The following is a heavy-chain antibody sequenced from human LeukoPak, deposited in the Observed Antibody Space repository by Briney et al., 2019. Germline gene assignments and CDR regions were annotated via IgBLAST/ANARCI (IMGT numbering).Heavy chain of an antibody. CDR2: VYTSGST. V-gene: IGHV4-4*07. Sequence: SETLSLTCTVSGGSISSYYWSWIRQPAGKGLEWIGRVYTSGSTNYNPSLKSRVTMSVDTSKNQFSLKLSSVTAEDTAVYYCARTGYYYDSSGYYFVDYWGQGSLGTVSS. CDR1: GGSISSYY. D-gene: IGHD3-22*01. CDR3: ARTGYYYDSSGYYFVDY. J-gene: IGHJ4*02.